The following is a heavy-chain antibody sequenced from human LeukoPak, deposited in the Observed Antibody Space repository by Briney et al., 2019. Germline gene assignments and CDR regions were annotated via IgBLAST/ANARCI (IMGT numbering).Heavy chain of an antibody. V-gene: IGHV3-30*02. CDR3: VRDGAHWDLDY. CDR2: IQSDGGNE. CDR1: GFSFSTSG. J-gene: IGHJ4*02. D-gene: IGHD7-27*01. Sequence: GGSLRLSCAASGFSFSTSGMHWIRQAPGKGLEWVAFIQSDGGNEYYADSVKGRFTISRDNSKNTVHLQMNSLRAEDTAMYYCVRDGAHWDLDYWGQGTLVTVSS.